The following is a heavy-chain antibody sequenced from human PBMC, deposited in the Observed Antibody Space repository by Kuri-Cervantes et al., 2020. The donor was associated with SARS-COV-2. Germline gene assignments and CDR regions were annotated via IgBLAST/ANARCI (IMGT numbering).Heavy chain of an antibody. D-gene: IGHD3-22*01. CDR1: GFTFSIYG. Sequence: GESLKISCAASGFTFSIYGMHWVRQAPGKGLEWVALISYEASKKNYADSVKGRFTISRDNSKNTLYLQMNSLRAEDTAVYYCARGGRYSSGYYYATHPLDYWGQGTLVTVSS. V-gene: IGHV3-30*03. CDR2: ISYEASKK. J-gene: IGHJ4*02. CDR3: ARGGRYSSGYYYATHPLDY.